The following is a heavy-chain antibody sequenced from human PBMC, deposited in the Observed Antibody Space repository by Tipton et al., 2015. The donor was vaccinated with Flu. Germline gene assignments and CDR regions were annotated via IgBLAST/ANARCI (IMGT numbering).Heavy chain of an antibody. CDR3: AKFGKGYCSSTSCYSHYDSQSIDY. CDR1: GFTFSSYA. V-gene: IGHV3-23*01. D-gene: IGHD2-2*01. J-gene: IGHJ4*02. Sequence: SLRLSCAASGFTFSSYAMSWVRQAPRKGLEWVSAISGSGGSTYYADSVKGRFTISRDNSKNTLYLQMNSLRAEDTAVYYCAKFGKGYCSSTSCYSHYDSQSIDYWGQGTLVTVSS. CDR2: ISGSGGST.